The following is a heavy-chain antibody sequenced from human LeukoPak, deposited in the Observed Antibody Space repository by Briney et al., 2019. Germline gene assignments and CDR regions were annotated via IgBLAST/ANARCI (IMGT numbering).Heavy chain of an antibody. CDR1: GGSFSGYY. CDR3: ARGRIAMAGTYYYYYYGMDV. Sequence: SETLSLTCAVYGGSFSGYYWSWIRQPPGKGLEWIGEINHSGSTNYNPSLKSRVTISVDTSKNQFSLKLSSVTAADTAVYYCARGRIAMAGTYYYYYYGMDVWGKGTTVTVSS. D-gene: IGHD6-19*01. CDR2: INHSGST. V-gene: IGHV4-34*01. J-gene: IGHJ6*04.